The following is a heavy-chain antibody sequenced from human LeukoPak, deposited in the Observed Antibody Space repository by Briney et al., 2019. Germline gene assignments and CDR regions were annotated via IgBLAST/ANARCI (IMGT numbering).Heavy chain of an antibody. CDR1: GFTFGSYG. V-gene: IGHV3-23*01. CDR3: AKDLDIVATIGHFDY. J-gene: IGHJ4*02. D-gene: IGHD5-12*01. CDR2: ISGSGGST. Sequence: GGSLRLSCAASGFTFGSYGMSWVRQAPGKGLEWVSAISGSGGSTYYADSVKGRFTISRDNSKNTLYLQMNSLRAEDTAVYYCAKDLDIVATIGHFDYWGQGTLVTVSS.